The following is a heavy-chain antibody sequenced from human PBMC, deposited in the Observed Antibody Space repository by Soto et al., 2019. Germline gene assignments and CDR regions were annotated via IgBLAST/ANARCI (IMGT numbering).Heavy chain of an antibody. J-gene: IGHJ4*02. CDR2: IKEDVSEI. V-gene: IGHV3-7*01. CDR1: GFTFTNYW. Sequence: AGGSLRLSCAASGFTFTNYWMHWVRQAPGKGLEWVANIKEDVSEIYYVDSVKGRFTISRDNAKNSLYLQMNSLRAEDTALYYCVRGSGFVTDFWGQGTLVTVSS. CDR3: VRGSGFVTDF. D-gene: IGHD3-22*01.